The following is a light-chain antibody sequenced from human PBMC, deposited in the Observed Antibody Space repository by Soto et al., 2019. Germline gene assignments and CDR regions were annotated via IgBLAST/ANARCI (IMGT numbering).Light chain of an antibody. CDR3: QQRSNWPTT. Sequence: EIVLTQSPGTLSLSPGERATLSCKASQSVSSTYLAWYQHKPGQAPRLLIYGASSRATGIPDRFSGSGSGTDFTLTISRLEPEDFAVYYCQQRSNWPTTFGQGTRLDIK. CDR1: QSVSSTY. J-gene: IGKJ5*01. CDR2: GAS. V-gene: IGKV3D-20*02.